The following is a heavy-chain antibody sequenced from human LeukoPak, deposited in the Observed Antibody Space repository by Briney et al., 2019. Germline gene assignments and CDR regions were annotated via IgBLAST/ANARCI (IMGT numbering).Heavy chain of an antibody. CDR2: IYYSGST. CDR1: GGSISSYY. D-gene: IGHD2-15*01. J-gene: IGHJ4*02. CDR3: ARESRRNTSGGTFDY. V-gene: IGHV4-59*01. Sequence: KTSETLSLTCTVSGGSISSYYWSWIRQPPGKGLEWIGYIYYSGSTKYNPSLKSRVTISVDTSKNQFSLKLSSVTAADTAVYYCARESRRNTSGGTFDYWGQGTLVTVSS.